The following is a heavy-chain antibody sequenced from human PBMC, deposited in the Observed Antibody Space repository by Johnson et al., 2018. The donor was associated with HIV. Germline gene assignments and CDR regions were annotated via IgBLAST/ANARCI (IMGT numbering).Heavy chain of an antibody. J-gene: IGHJ3*02. CDR1: GITFSSYW. CDR2: IKQGGSNQ. Sequence: VQLVESGGGLVQPGVSLRLSCAASGITFSSYWMSWVRQAPGKGLEWVANIKQGGSNQYYADYVKGRFTISRDNSTNTLYLQMNSLKNEDPAVYYCATDVYPGPRYQLLHRGIWGHGTMITVSS. V-gene: IGHV3-7*05. CDR3: ATDVYPGPRYQLLHRGI. D-gene: IGHD2-2*01.